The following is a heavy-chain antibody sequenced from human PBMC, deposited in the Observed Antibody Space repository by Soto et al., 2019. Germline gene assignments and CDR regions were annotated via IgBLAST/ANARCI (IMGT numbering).Heavy chain of an antibody. D-gene: IGHD3-16*01. CDR1: GGSMSSHY. Sequence: ETLSLTCTVSGGSMSSHYWTWLRQPPGKGLEWIGYISYSGSTYYNPSLKSRVTISADTSRNQFSLKLSSVIAADTAVYYCARADPDASVGYWGQGTLVTVSS. J-gene: IGHJ4*02. CDR3: ARADPDASVGY. V-gene: IGHV4-59*11. CDR2: ISYSGST.